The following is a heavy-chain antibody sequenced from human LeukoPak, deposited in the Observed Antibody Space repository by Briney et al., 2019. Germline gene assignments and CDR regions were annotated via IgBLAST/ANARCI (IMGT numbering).Heavy chain of an antibody. CDR3: ARDYYGSGSNLYGMDV. V-gene: IGHV1-69*05. CDR2: IIPIFGTA. CDR1: GGTFSSYA. D-gene: IGHD3-10*01. Sequence: SVKVSCKASGGTFSSYAISWVRQAPGQGLEWMGGIIPIFGTANYAQKFQGRVTITTDESTSTAYMELSSLRSEDTAVYYCARDYYGSGSNLYGMDVWGQGTTVTVSS. J-gene: IGHJ6*02.